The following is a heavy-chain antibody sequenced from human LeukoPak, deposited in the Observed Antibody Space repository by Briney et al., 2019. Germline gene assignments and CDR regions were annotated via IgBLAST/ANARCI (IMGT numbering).Heavy chain of an antibody. D-gene: IGHD3-22*01. CDR3: ARDDSSGFGDAFDI. CDR1: GFTFSSYG. V-gene: IGHV3-66*01. J-gene: IGHJ3*02. Sequence: PGGSLRLSCAASGFTFSSYGMSWVRQAPGKGLEWVSVIYSGGSTYYADSVKGRFTISRDNSKNTLYLQMNSLRAEDTAVYYCARDDSSGFGDAFDIWGQGTMVTVSS. CDR2: IYSGGST.